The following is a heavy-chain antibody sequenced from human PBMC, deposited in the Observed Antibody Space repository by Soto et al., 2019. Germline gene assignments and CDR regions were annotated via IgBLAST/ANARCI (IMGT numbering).Heavy chain of an antibody. D-gene: IGHD2-15*01. CDR2: IKQDGSDQ. Sequence: EVQLVESGGGLVQPGGSLRLSCAASGFSFSRYWMSWVLQAPGKGLEWVASIKQDGSDQYHVYSGKGRFTITRDNAKNSLYLQMSRLIAEDTALYYCARVIGIAATSYYMDVWGKWTTVTVSS. V-gene: IGHV3-7*04. CDR3: ARVIGIAATSYYMDV. CDR1: GFSFSRYW. J-gene: IGHJ6*03.